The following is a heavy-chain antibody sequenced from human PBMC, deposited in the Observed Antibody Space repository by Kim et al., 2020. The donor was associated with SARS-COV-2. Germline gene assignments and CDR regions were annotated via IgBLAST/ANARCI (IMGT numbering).Heavy chain of an antibody. J-gene: IGHJ4*02. D-gene: IGHD2-2*01. CDR1: EFTFTDAW. CDR2: IKSKTDGGTT. Sequence: GGSLRLSCAASEFTFTDAWMNWVRQAPGKGLEWVGRIKSKTDGGTTDYAAPVKGRFTISRDESKNTLYLQMNSLTTEDTAVYYCTTDYFKGQLLDYWGQGTLVTVSS. V-gene: IGHV3-15*01. CDR3: TTDYFKGQLLDY.